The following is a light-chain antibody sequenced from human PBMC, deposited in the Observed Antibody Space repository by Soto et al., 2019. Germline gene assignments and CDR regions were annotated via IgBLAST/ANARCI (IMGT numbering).Light chain of an antibody. V-gene: IGLV1-44*01. Sequence: QSVLTQPPSASGTPGQRVTISCSGSSSNIGDNTANWYQQLPGTAPRLLIYTNNQRPSGVPDRFSGSKSGTSASLAISGLQSEDEADYYCAAWDDRLNVMVFGGGTKVTVL. CDR3: AAWDDRLNVMV. J-gene: IGLJ2*01. CDR2: TNN. CDR1: SSNIGDNT.